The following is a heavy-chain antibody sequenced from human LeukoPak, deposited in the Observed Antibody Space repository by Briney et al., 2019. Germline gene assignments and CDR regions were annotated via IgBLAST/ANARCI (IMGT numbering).Heavy chain of an antibody. CDR2: ISSSGSTI. CDR3: AKNLIGPYSAIDF. Sequence: GGSLRLSCAASGFTFSDYYMSWIRQAPGKGLEWVSYISSSGSTIYYADSVKGRFTISRDNSNNTLFLQMNSLRAEDMAVYYCAKNLIGPYSAIDFWGQGTLVTVSS. V-gene: IGHV3-11*01. CDR1: GFTFSDYY. D-gene: IGHD2-21*01. J-gene: IGHJ4*02.